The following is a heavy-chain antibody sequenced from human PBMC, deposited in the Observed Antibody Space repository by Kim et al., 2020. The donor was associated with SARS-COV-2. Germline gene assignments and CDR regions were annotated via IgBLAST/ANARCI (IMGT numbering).Heavy chain of an antibody. Sequence: ASVKVSCKTSGDTFTKYYMQWVRQAPGQGLEWMGIINPSASSASYAQKFQGRLTMTRDTSTSTVYMELSGLKSEDTAAYYCSTATTLVRGVIEDQWGQGTLVMVSS. J-gene: IGHJ1*01. V-gene: IGHV1-46*03. CDR2: INPSASSA. CDR1: GDTFTKYY. D-gene: IGHD3-10*01. CDR3: STATTLVRGVIEDQ.